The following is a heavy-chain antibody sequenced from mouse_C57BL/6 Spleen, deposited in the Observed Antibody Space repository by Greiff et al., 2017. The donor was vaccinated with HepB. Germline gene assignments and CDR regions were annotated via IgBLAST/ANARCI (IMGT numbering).Heavy chain of an antibody. J-gene: IGHJ2*01. D-gene: IGHD2-4*01. CDR2: IYPGDGDT. V-gene: IGHV1-82*01. CDR3: AREFYYDYDYFDY. Sequence: QVQLQQSGPELVKPGASVKISCKASGYAFSSSWMNWVKQRPGKGLEWIGRIYPGDGDTNYNGKFKGKATLTADKSSSTAYMQLSSLTSEDSAVYVCAREFYYDYDYFDYWGQGTTLTVSS. CDR1: GYAFSSSW.